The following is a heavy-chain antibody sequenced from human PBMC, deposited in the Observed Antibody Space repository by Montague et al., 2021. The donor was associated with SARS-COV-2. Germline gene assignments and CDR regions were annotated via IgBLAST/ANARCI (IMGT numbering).Heavy chain of an antibody. V-gene: IGHV4-34*01. Sequence: SETLSPTCAVYGGSFSGYYWSWIRQPPGKGPEWIGEINHSGSTNYNPSLKSRVTISVDTSKNQFSLKLSSVTAADTAVYYCARGPVDDNCSGGSCYPRYYYGMDVWGQGTTVTVSS. CDR3: ARGPVDDNCSGGSCYPRYYYGMDV. CDR2: INHSGST. CDR1: GGSFSGYY. D-gene: IGHD2-15*01. J-gene: IGHJ6*02.